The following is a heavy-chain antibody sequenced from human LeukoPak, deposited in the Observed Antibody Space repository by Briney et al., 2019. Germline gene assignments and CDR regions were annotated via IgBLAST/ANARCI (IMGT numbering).Heavy chain of an antibody. D-gene: IGHD2-8*01. V-gene: IGHV3-30*03. CDR3: AGGTIGAFHFGF. CDR1: GFTFRSYG. CDR2: ISHDGGNE. J-gene: IGHJ4*02. Sequence: GGSLRLSCAASGFTFRSYGMHWVRQAPGKGLEWVAGISHDGGNEYYADSVKGRFTISRDNSKNTLFLQMNSLRGEDTAVYYCAGGTIGAFHFGFWGQGTLVTVSS.